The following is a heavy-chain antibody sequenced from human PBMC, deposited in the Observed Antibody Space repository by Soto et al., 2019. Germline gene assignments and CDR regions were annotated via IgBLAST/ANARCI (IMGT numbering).Heavy chain of an antibody. D-gene: IGHD2-2*01. V-gene: IGHV4-34*01. CDR3: ARSIVVVPAAMGNWFDP. CDR1: GGSFSGYY. CDR2: INHSGST. J-gene: IGHJ5*02. Sequence: QVQLQQWGAGLLKPSETLSLTCAVYGGSFSGYYWSWIRQPPGKGLEWIGEINHSGSTNYNPSLKSRVTISVDTSKNQFSLKLSSVTAADTAVYYCARSIVVVPAAMGNWFDPWGQGTLVTVSS.